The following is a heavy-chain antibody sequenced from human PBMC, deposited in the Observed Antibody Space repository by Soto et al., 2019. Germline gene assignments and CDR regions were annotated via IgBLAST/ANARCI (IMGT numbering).Heavy chain of an antibody. Sequence: QITLKESGPTLVKPTQTLTLTCTFSGFSLSSSGVGVGWIRQPPGKALEWLAFIYWDDNKRYSPSLQSRLTITKDTSKNQVVLTMTNMDPVDTATYYCGHRPIYCSGGSCFYDAFDIWGQGTMVTVSS. V-gene: IGHV2-5*02. D-gene: IGHD2-15*01. CDR3: GHRPIYCSGGSCFYDAFDI. CDR2: IYWDDNK. J-gene: IGHJ3*02. CDR1: GFSLSSSGVG.